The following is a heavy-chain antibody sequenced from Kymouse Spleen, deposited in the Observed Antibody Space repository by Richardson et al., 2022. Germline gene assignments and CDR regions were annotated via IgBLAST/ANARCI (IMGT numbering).Heavy chain of an antibody. V-gene: IGHV3-33*01. CDR3: ARDLPVYSSGCNYYYGMDV. D-gene: IGHD6-19*01. J-gene: IGHJ6*02. CDR1: GFTFSSYG. Sequence: QVQLVESGGGVVQPGRSLRLSCAASGFTFSSYGMHWVRQAPGKGLEWVAVIWYDGSNKYYADSVKGRFTISRDNSKNTLYLQMNSLRAEDTAVYYCARDLPVYSSGCNYYYGMDVWGQGTTVTVSS. CDR2: IWYDGSNK.